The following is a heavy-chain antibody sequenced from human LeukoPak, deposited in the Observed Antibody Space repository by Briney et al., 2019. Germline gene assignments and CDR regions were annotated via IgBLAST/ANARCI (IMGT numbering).Heavy chain of an antibody. V-gene: IGHV1-69*13. D-gene: IGHD2-15*01. Sequence: SVKVSCKASGGTFSSYAISWVRQAPGQGLEWMGGIIPIFGTANYAQKFQGRVTITADESTSTAYMEPSSLRSEDTAVYYCARAIVLVVAATPVLNWFDPWGQGTLVTVSS. CDR3: ARAIVLVVAATPVLNWFDP. J-gene: IGHJ5*02. CDR1: GGTFSSYA. CDR2: IIPIFGTA.